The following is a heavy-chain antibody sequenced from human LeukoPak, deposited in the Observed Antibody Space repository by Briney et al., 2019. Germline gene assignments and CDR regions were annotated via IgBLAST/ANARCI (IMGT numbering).Heavy chain of an antibody. Sequence: SVKVSCKASGGTFSSYAISWVRQAPGQGLEWMGRIIPILGIANYAQKFQGRVTITAGKSTSTAYMELSSLRSEDTAVYYCARDGLCSGGSCELAGNWFDPWGQGTLVTVSS. J-gene: IGHJ5*02. CDR2: IIPILGIA. D-gene: IGHD2-15*01. CDR3: ARDGLCSGGSCELAGNWFDP. CDR1: GGTFSSYA. V-gene: IGHV1-69*04.